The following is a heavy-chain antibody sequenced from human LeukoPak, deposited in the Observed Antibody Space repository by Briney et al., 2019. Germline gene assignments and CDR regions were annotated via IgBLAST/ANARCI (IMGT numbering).Heavy chain of an antibody. CDR2: INAGNGNT. CDR1: GYTFTGYY. D-gene: IGHD2-2*01. CDR3: ARDSGAVPAATWRVKESYFDY. J-gene: IGHJ4*02. V-gene: IGHV1-3*01. Sequence: EASVKVSCKASGYTFTGYYMHWVRQAPGQRLEWMGWINAGNGNTKYSQKFQGRVTITRDTSASTAYMELSSLRSEDTAVYYCARDSGAVPAATWRVKESYFDYWGQGTLVTVSS.